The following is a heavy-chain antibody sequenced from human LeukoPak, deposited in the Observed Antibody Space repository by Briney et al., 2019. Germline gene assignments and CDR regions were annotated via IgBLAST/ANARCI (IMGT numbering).Heavy chain of an antibody. CDR1: GGSISSYY. V-gene: IGHV4-59*01. J-gene: IGHJ6*02. Sequence: SETLSLTCTVSGGSISSYYWSWIRQPPGKGLEWIGYIYYSGSTNYNPSLKSRVTISVDTSKNQFSLKLSSVTAADTAVYYCARDGYSYGFKKPDYYYYGMDVWGQGTTVTVSS. CDR3: ARDGYSYGFKKPDYYYYGMDV. D-gene: IGHD5-18*01. CDR2: IYYSGST.